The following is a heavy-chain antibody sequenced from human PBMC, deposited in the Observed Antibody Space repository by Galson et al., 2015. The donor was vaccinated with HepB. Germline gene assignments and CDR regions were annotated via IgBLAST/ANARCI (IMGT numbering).Heavy chain of an antibody. CDR2: ISSSGSTK. J-gene: IGHJ3*02. CDR3: ARTPNGFDI. V-gene: IGHV3-11*01. Sequence: SLRLSCAASGFSFSDTYMSWIRQAPGKGLEWIAYISSSGSTKKYADSVRGRFTISRDDAKNSVLLQMSSLRAEDTAVYYCARTPNGFDIRGQGTMVTVSS. CDR1: GFSFSDTY.